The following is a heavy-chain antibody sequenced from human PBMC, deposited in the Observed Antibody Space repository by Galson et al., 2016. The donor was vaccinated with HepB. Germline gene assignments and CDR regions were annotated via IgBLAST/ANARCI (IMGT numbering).Heavy chain of an antibody. Sequence: SLRLSCAASGFTFSNFAMSWVRQAPGKGLEWVSAIGGGGGSPSYADSVRGRFTISRDSSTLYLQMNSLRAEDTAVYYCARDRLASGNHLDYWGQGTLVTVSS. CDR3: ARDRLASGNHLDY. J-gene: IGHJ4*02. CDR2: IGGGGGSP. V-gene: IGHV3-23*01. CDR1: GFTFSNFA. D-gene: IGHD4-23*01.